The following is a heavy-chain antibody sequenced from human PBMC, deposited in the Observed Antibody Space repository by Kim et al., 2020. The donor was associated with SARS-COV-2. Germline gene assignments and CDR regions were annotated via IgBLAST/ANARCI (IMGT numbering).Heavy chain of an antibody. CDR1: GFTFRSHW. Sequence: GGSLRLSCAASGFTFRSHWMYWVRQVPGKGLVWVSRIDGDGSGTNYADSVKGRFTISRDNAKNTLYLQMNSLRVDDTAVYYCARDENWSLDYWGQGTLVTVYS. CDR3: ARDENWSLDY. J-gene: IGHJ4*02. D-gene: IGHD1-1*01. V-gene: IGHV3-74*01. CDR2: IDGDGSGT.